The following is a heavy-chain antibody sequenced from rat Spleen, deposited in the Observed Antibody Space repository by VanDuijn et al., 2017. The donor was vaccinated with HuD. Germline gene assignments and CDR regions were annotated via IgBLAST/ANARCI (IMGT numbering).Heavy chain of an antibody. V-gene: IGHV2S63*01. CDR1: GFSLTDYS. Sequence: EVQLKESGPGLVQPSQTLSLTCTVSGFSLTDYSVHWVRQPPGKGLEWMGVMWSGGSTAYNSALKSRLSISRDTSKSQVFLKMNSLQTEDTAMYYCTRYYGYTYYFDYWGQGVMVTVSS. D-gene: IGHD1-9*01. J-gene: IGHJ2*01. CDR3: TRYYGYTYYFDY. CDR2: MWSGGST.